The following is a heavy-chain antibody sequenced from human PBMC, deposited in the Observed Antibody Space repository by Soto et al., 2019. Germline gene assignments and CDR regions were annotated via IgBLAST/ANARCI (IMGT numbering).Heavy chain of an antibody. CDR1: GGTFSSHT. V-gene: IGHV1-69*02. D-gene: IGHD3-10*01. CDR3: ARASYYGSGSPNYYYYYMDV. Sequence: ASVKVSCKASGGTFSSHTISWVRQAPGQGLEWMGRIIPILGIANYAQKFQGRVTITADKSTSTAYMELSSLRSEDTAVYYCARASYYGSGSPNYYYYYMDVWGKGTTVTVSS. CDR2: IIPILGIA. J-gene: IGHJ6*03.